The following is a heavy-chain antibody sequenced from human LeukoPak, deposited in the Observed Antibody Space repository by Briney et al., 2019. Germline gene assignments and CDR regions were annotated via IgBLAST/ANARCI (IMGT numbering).Heavy chain of an antibody. J-gene: IGHJ4*02. CDR3: ARVSDISVAAYFDY. D-gene: IGHD6-19*01. CDR1: GFTVSSNY. V-gene: IGHV3-66*01. CDR2: IYSGGRT. Sequence: PGGSLRLSCAASGFTVSSNYMSWVRQAPGKGLEWVSVIYSGGRTYYADSVKGRFTISRDNSKNSLYLQMNSLRAEDTALYYCARVSDISVAAYFDYWGQGTRVTVSS.